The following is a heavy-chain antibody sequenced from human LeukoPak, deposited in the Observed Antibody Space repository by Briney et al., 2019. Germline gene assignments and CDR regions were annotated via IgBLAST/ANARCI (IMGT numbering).Heavy chain of an antibody. CDR3: ARELNWGYRD. Sequence: SETLSLTCTVSGGSISSGSYYWSWIRQPAGKGLEWIGRIYTSGSTSYNPSLKSRVTISVDTSKNQFSLKLSSVTAADTAVYYCARELNWGYRDWGQGTLVTVSS. D-gene: IGHD7-27*01. J-gene: IGHJ4*02. CDR2: IYTSGST. V-gene: IGHV4-61*02. CDR1: GGSISSGSYY.